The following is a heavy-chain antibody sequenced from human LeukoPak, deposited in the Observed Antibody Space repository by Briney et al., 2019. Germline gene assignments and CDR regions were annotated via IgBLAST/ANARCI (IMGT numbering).Heavy chain of an antibody. D-gene: IGHD3-22*01. CDR1: GGSFSGYY. V-gene: IGHV4-34*01. CDR3: ATPDPYYDSSGYGL. Sequence: SEXLSLTCAVYGGSFSGYYWSWLRQPPGKGLEWIGEINHSGRTNYNQSLRSRGTISEDTTKNKCSLKLSSVTAADTAVYYCATPDPYYDSSGYGLWGQGTLVTVSS. CDR2: INHSGRT. J-gene: IGHJ4*02.